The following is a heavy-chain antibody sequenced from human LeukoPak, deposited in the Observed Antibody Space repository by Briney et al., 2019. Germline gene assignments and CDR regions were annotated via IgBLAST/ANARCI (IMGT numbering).Heavy chain of an antibody. CDR3: AREYSSSSGRSFDY. CDR1: GFTFSSYW. V-gene: IGHV3-7*01. Sequence: GGFLRLSCAASGFTFSSYWMSWVRQAPGKGLEWVANIKQDGSEKYYVDSVKGRFTISRDNAKNSLYLQMNSLRAEDTAVYYCAREYSSSSGRSFDYWGQGTLVTVSS. D-gene: IGHD6-6*01. J-gene: IGHJ4*02. CDR2: IKQDGSEK.